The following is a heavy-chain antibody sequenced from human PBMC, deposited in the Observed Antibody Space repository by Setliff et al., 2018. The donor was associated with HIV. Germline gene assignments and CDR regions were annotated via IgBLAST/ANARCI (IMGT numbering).Heavy chain of an antibody. Sequence: GGSLRLSCTASGFTFGVYAMTWVRQAPGKGLEWVGFIRSKPYGETTEYAASVKGRFNISREDFKRIAYLQMTNLKTEDTSVYYCTTVHDCRATRCRVFDHWGQGTLVTVSS. CDR2: IRSKPYGETT. V-gene: IGHV3-49*04. D-gene: IGHD2-21*01. J-gene: IGHJ4*02. CDR3: TTVHDCRATRCRVFDH. CDR1: GFTFGVYA.